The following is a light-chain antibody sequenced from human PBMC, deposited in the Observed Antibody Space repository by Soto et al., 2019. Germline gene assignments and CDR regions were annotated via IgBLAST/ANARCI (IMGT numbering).Light chain of an antibody. V-gene: IGKV3-15*01. CDR1: QSVNHN. CDR3: QQYNNWPIT. CDR2: EAS. Sequence: DRVMTQSPDTLSASPGERVSLSCRASQSVNHNLAWYQQKPGQAPRLLIYEASTRATGIPGRFSGSGSGTEFTLTISSLQSEDFAVYYCQQYNNWPITFGPGTRLEIK. J-gene: IGKJ5*01.